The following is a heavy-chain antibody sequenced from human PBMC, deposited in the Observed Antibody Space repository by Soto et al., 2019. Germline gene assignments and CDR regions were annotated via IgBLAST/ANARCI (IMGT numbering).Heavy chain of an antibody. CDR1: GGTFSSYA. J-gene: IGHJ4*02. CDR2: IIPIFGTA. V-gene: IGHV1-69*05. D-gene: IGHD6-13*01. CDR3: PSEGLAAPTPHY. Sequence: QVQLVQSGAEVKKPGSSVKVSCKASGGTFSSYAISWVRQAPGQGLEWMGGIIPIFGTANYAQKFQGRVTITPDESPSTAYMELSSLRSEDPAVYYSPSEGLAAPTPHYWGQGTLVTVSS.